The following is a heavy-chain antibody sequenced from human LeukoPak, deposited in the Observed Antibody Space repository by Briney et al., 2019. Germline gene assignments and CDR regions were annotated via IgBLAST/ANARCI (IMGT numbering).Heavy chain of an antibody. J-gene: IGHJ3*02. V-gene: IGHV3-11*04. D-gene: IGHD3-16*02. CDR1: GFTFSDYY. Sequence: GGSLRLSCAASGFTFSDYYMSWIRQAPGKGLEWVSYISSSGSTIYYADSVKGRFTISRDNAKNSLYLQMNSLRAEDTAVYYCARSDYVWGSYRDAFDIWGQGTTVTVSS. CDR3: ARSDYVWGSYRDAFDI. CDR2: ISSSGSTI.